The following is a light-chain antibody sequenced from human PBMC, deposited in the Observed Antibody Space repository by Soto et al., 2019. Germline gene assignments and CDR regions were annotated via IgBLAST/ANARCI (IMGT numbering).Light chain of an antibody. CDR3: QQYYSSPFT. V-gene: IGKV4-1*01. CDR2: WAS. CDR1: QSVLSSSNNQNY. J-gene: IGKJ3*01. Sequence: DIVLTQSPDSLAVSLGERATINCKSSQSVLSSSNNQNYLAWYQQKPGQPPKLLIYWASTRESGVPDRLSGSGSGTDFTLTVSSLQAEDVAVYYCQQYYSSPFTFGPGTNVEIK.